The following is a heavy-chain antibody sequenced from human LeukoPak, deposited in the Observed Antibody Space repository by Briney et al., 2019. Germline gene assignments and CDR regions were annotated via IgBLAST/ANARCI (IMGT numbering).Heavy chain of an antibody. D-gene: IGHD1-26*01. Sequence: SETLSLTCTVSGGSISSSSYYWGWIRQPPGKGLEWIGSIYYSGSTYYNPSLKSRVTISVYTSKNQFSLKLSSVTAADTAVYYCARRGGSYYGTYYFDYWGQGTLVTVSS. CDR2: IYYSGST. CDR3: ARRGGSYYGTYYFDY. J-gene: IGHJ4*02. CDR1: GGSISSSSYY. V-gene: IGHV4-39*01.